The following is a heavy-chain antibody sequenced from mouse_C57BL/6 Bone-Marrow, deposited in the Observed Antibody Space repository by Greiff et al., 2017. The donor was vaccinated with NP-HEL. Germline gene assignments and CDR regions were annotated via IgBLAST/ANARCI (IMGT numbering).Heavy chain of an antibody. CDR2: LYPENGDT. V-gene: IGHV14-4*01. Sequence: EVKVVESGAELVRPGASVKLSCTASGFNIKDDYMHWVKQRPEQGLEWIGWLYPENGDTEYASKFQGKATITADTSSNTAYLQLSSLTSEDTAVYYGTTGLWFAYWGQGTLDTVSA. J-gene: IGHJ3*01. D-gene: IGHD3-3*01. CDR1: GFNIKDDY. CDR3: TTGLWFAY.